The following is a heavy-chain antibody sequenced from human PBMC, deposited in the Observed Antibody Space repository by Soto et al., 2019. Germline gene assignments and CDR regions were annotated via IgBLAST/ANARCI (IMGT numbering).Heavy chain of an antibody. J-gene: IGHJ6*02. CDR1: GYTFTGYY. Sequence: QVQLVQSGAEVKKPGASVKVSCKASGYTFTGYYMHWVRQAPGQGLEWMGWVNPNSGGTNYAQKCQGRVTITGDKSTSTAYMELSSLRSEDTAVYYCARVMLRDIVVVVADSYYYYGMDVWGQGTTVTVSS. D-gene: IGHD2-15*01. CDR2: VNPNSGGT. V-gene: IGHV1-2*02. CDR3: ARVMLRDIVVVVADSYYYYGMDV.